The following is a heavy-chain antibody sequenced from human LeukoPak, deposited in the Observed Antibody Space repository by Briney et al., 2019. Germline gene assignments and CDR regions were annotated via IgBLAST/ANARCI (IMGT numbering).Heavy chain of an antibody. J-gene: IGHJ4*02. V-gene: IGHV3-30-3*01. Sequence: PGGSLRLSCAASGFTFSNAYMNWVRQAPGKGLEWVAVISYDGSNKYYADSVKGRFTISRDNSKNTLYLQMNSLRAEDTAVYYCARDSTAYYYDSSGYLDYWGQGTLVTVSS. CDR2: ISYDGSNK. CDR3: ARDSTAYYYDSSGYLDY. D-gene: IGHD3-22*01. CDR1: GFTFSNAY.